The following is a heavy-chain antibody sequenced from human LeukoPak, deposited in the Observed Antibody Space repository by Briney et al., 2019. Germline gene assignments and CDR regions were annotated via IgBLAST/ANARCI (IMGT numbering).Heavy chain of an antibody. CDR2: INPNSGGT. D-gene: IGHD3-16*01. J-gene: IGHJ4*02. CDR1: GYTFAGYY. Sequence: ASVKVSCKASGYTFAGYYMHWVRQAPGQGLEWMGRINPNSGGTNYAQKFQGRVTMTRDTSISTAYMELSRLRSDDTAVYYCARDLHTFGFDYWGQGTLVTVSS. V-gene: IGHV1-2*06. CDR3: ARDLHTFGFDY.